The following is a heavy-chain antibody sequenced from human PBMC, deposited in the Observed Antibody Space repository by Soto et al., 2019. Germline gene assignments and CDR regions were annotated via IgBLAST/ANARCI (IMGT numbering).Heavy chain of an antibody. CDR3: ARTDYDILTGYRHFDY. CDR1: RGSIHSSRYY. D-gene: IGHD3-9*01. J-gene: IGHJ4*02. V-gene: IGHV4-39*01. Sequence: PSGRLALSCTFCRGSIHSSRYYLGWKRQPPGKGLEWIGSIYYSGSTYYNPSLKSRVTISVDTSKNQFSLKLSSVTAADTAVYYCARTDYDILTGYRHFDYWGQGTLVTSPQ. CDR2: IYYSGST.